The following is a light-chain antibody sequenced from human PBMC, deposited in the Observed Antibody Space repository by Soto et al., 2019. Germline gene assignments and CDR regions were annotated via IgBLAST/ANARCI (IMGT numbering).Light chain of an antibody. J-gene: IGKJ1*01. CDR1: QSISSY. Sequence: DIQMTQNPSSLSASVGDRVTITCRASQSISSYLNWYQQKPGKAPKLLIYAASSLQSGVPSRFSGSGSGTDFTLTISSLQPEDFATYYCQQSYSTPWTFGQGTKVDIK. CDR2: AAS. V-gene: IGKV1-39*01. CDR3: QQSYSTPWT.